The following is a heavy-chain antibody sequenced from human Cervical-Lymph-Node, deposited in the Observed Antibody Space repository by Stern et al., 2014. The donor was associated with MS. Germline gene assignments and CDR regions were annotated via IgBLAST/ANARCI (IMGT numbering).Heavy chain of an antibody. Sequence: VQLVESEGGVVQPGRSLRLSCAGSGFTFSTYGMHWVRQAPGKGLEWVALISHDGSKKYYVDSVKGRFTISRDNSKNTMYVHMNSLRDEDTAVYYCAKDRGSGWSLDYWGQGTLVIVSS. D-gene: IGHD6-19*01. J-gene: IGHJ4*02. CDR2: ISHDGSKK. CDR1: GFTFSTYG. V-gene: IGHV3-30*18. CDR3: AKDRGSGWSLDY.